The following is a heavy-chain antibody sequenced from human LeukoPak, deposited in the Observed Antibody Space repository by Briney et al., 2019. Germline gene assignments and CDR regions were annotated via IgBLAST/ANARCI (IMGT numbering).Heavy chain of an antibody. J-gene: IGHJ3*02. Sequence: ASVKVSCKVSGYTLTELSMHWVRQAPGKGLEWMGGFDPEDGETIYARKFQGRVTMTEDTSTDTAYMELSSLRSEDTAVYYCAREHQDYDFWSGSTGAFDIWGQGTMVTVSS. CDR3: AREHQDYDFWSGSTGAFDI. CDR1: GYTLTELS. CDR2: FDPEDGET. D-gene: IGHD3-3*01. V-gene: IGHV1-24*01.